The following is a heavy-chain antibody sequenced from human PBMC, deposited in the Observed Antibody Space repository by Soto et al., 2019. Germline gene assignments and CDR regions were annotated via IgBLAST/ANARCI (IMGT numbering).Heavy chain of an antibody. D-gene: IGHD1-1*01. CDR3: ARRWNYYLDF. CDR2: ISYDGSD. CDR1: GFPFREFG. Sequence: QMQLVESGGGVVQPGRSLRLSCVASGFPFREFGMHWVRQAPGKGLEWVALISYDGSDYADSVKGRFTISRDDSRDTLFLHMDNLSPDYTGVYYCARRWNYYLDFWGQGTLVAVSS. V-gene: IGHV3-33*05. J-gene: IGHJ4*02.